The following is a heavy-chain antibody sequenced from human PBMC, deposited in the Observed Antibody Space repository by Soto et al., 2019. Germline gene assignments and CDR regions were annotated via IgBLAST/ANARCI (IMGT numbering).Heavy chain of an antibody. V-gene: IGHV3-23*01. D-gene: IGHD2-2*01. CDR1: GFSFNNYA. CDR3: AKPRRYWSSTSCPFDS. Sequence: EVQLLESGGGLVQPGGSLRLSCAASGFSFNNYAMSWVRQAPGKGLEWVSAISGSGGGTYYAASVKGRFTISRDNSKNTVYLQMNSLRAEDTAVYYCAKPRRYWSSTSCPFDSWGQGTLVTVSS. J-gene: IGHJ4*02. CDR2: ISGSGGGT.